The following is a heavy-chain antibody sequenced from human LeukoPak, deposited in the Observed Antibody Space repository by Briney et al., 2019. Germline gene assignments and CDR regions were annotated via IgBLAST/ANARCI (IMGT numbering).Heavy chain of an antibody. J-gene: IGHJ6*02. CDR1: GFTFSSYS. CDR3: AREEAANNYYYYGMDV. D-gene: IGHD2-15*01. CDR2: ISSSSSYI. V-gene: IGHV3-21*04. Sequence: PGGSLRLSCAASGFTFSSYSMNWVRQAPGKGLEWVSSISSSSSYIYYADSVKGRFTISRDNAKNSLYLQMNSLRAEDTAVYYCAREEAANNYYYYGMDVWGQGTTVTVSS.